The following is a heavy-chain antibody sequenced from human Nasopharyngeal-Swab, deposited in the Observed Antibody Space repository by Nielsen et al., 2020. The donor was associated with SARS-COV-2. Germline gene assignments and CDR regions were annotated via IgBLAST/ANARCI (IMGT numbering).Heavy chain of an antibody. Sequence: WIRQPPGKGLEWIGSLYHSGSTNYNPSLKSRVIISVDTSKNQFSLKLSSVTAADTAVFYCARGSVYETWSGSRTYYHYYGLDVWGQGTTVTVSS. D-gene: IGHD3-3*01. J-gene: IGHJ6*02. V-gene: IGHV4-39*01. CDR3: ARGSVYETWSGSRTYYHYYGLDV. CDR2: LYHSGST.